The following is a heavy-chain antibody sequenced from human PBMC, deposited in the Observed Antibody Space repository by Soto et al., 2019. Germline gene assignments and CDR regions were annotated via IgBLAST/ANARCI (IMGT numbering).Heavy chain of an antibody. J-gene: IGHJ4*02. Sequence: ASVKVSCKASGGTFSRYGISWVRQAPGQGLEWMGGIIPIFGTANYAQKFQGRVTITADESTSTAYMELSSLRSEDTAVYYCAREDSDYYDSSGYYHLLGFDYWGQGTLVTVXS. CDR1: GGTFSRYG. V-gene: IGHV1-69*13. CDR3: AREDSDYYDSSGYYHLLGFDY. CDR2: IIPIFGTA. D-gene: IGHD3-22*01.